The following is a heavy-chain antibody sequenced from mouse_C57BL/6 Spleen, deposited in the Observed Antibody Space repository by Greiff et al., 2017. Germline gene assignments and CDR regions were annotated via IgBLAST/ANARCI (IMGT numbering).Heavy chain of an antibody. Sequence: VQLQESGAELARPGASVKLSCKASGYTFTSYGISWVKQRTGQGLEWIGEIYPRSGNTYYNEKFKGKATLTADKSSSTAYMELRSLTSEDSAVYFCARGYGSSYDAMDYWGQGTSVTVSS. CDR1: GYTFTSYG. J-gene: IGHJ4*01. D-gene: IGHD1-1*01. V-gene: IGHV1-81*01. CDR3: ARGYGSSYDAMDY. CDR2: IYPRSGNT.